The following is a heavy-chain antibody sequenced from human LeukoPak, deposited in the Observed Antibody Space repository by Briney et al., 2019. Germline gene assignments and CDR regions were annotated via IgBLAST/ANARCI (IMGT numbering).Heavy chain of an antibody. CDR3: ARYCSGGSCYPNDDAFDI. J-gene: IGHJ3*02. CDR1: GGAFSSYA. D-gene: IGHD2-15*01. V-gene: IGHV1-69*13. CDR2: IIPIFGTA. Sequence: ASVKVSCKASGGAFSSYAISWVRQAPGQGLEWMGGIIPIFGTANYAQKFQGRVTITADESTSTACMELSSLRSEDTAVYYCARYCSGGSCYPNDDAFDIWGQGTMVTVSS.